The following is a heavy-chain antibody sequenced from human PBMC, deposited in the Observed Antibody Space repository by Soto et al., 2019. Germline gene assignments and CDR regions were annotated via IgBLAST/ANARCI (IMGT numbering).Heavy chain of an antibody. CDR1: GFSLSTSGVG. D-gene: IGHD2-21*02. V-gene: IGHV2-5*02. Sequence: QITLKESGPTLVKPTQTLTLTCTFSGFSLSTSGVGVGWIRQPPGKALEWLALIYWDDDKRYSPSLKSRLTITKDTSQHPVVLTMTNMDPVDTATYYCAHRSVVTRGADYFQHWGQGTLVTVSS. CDR2: IYWDDDK. CDR3: AHRSVVTRGADYFQH. J-gene: IGHJ1*01.